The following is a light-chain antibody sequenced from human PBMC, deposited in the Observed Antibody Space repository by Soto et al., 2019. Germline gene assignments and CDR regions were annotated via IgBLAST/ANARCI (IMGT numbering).Light chain of an antibody. Sequence: QAVVTQEPSLTVSPGGTVTLTCGSSTGAVTGGHYPYWFQQKPGQAPRTLIYDTRDKHSWTPARFSGSLLGGKAALTLSGAQPEDEAEYYCLLSYSGARAGVVFGGGTKVTVL. CDR2: DTR. CDR1: TGAVTGGHY. J-gene: IGLJ2*01. V-gene: IGLV7-46*01. CDR3: LLSYSGARAGVV.